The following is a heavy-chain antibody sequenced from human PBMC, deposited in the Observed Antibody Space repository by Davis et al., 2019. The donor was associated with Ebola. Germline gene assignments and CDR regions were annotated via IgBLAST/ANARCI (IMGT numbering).Heavy chain of an antibody. V-gene: IGHV5-51*01. CDR3: ARRARPDISGYYFFDF. CDR2: IYPRDSDT. J-gene: IGHJ4*02. D-gene: IGHD3-22*01. CDR1: GYSFNTYR. Sequence: GESLKISCKGSGYSFNTYRIAWVRQMPGKGLEWMGIIYPRDSDTRYRPSFEGQVTISVDRSISTAYLQWSSLKASDSAMYYCARRARPDISGYYFFDFWGQGTQVTVSS.